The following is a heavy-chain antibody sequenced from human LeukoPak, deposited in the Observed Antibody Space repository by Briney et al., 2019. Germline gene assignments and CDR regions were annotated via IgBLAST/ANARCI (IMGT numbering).Heavy chain of an antibody. V-gene: IGHV4-38-2*02. CDR1: GYSISNGYY. CDR2: FYHSGST. D-gene: IGHD3-22*01. CDR3: ARGPSDYYDSSGHYFDY. J-gene: IGHJ4*02. Sequence: KPSETLSLTCTVSGYSISNGYYWGWIRQPPGKGLEWIGSFYHSGSTYYNPSLKSRVTISVDTSKNQFPLRLSSVTAADTAVYYCARGPSDYYDSSGHYFDYWGQGTLVTVSS.